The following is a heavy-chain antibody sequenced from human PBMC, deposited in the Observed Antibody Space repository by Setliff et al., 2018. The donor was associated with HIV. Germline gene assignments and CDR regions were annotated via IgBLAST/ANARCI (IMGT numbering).Heavy chain of an antibody. CDR1: GGSFSGYY. J-gene: IGHJ3*02. V-gene: IGHV4-34*01. CDR3: ARRVIVLLWFGENTKDALDI. D-gene: IGHD3-10*01. CDR2: INHSGST. Sequence: SETLSLTCAVYGGSFSGYYWSWIRQPPGKGLEWIGEINHSGSTNYNPSLKSRVTISVDTSKNQFSLKLSSVTAADTAVYYCARRVIVLLWFGENTKDALDIWGQGTMVTV.